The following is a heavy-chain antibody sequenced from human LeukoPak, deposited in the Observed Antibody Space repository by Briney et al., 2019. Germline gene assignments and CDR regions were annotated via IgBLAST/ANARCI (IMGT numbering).Heavy chain of an antibody. CDR3: ATPSNYYDSSGYYDPGYYYGMDV. CDR1: GFTFSSYS. V-gene: IGHV3-21*01. CDR2: ISSSSYI. J-gene: IGHJ6*02. D-gene: IGHD3-22*01. Sequence: KPGGSLRLSCAASGFTFSSYSMNWVRQAPGKGLEWVSSISSSSYIYYADSVKGRFTISRDNAKNSLYLQMNSLRAEDTAVYYCATPSNYYDSSGYYDPGYYYGMDVWGQGTTVTVSS.